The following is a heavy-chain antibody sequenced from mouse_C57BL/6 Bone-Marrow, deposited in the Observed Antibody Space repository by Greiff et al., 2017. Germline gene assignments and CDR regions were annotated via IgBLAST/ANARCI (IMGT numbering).Heavy chain of an antibody. CDR1: GYTFTSYW. V-gene: IGHV1-59*01. D-gene: IGHD3-2*02. CDR3: ASLLQHRLQCYAMDY. CDR2: IDPSDSYT. J-gene: IGHJ4*01. Sequence: VQLQQSGAELVRPGTSVKLSCKASGYTFTSYWMHWVKQRPGQGLEWIGVIDPSDSYTNYNQKFKGKATLTVDTSSSTAYMQLSSLTSEDSAVYYWASLLQHRLQCYAMDYWGQGTSVTVSS.